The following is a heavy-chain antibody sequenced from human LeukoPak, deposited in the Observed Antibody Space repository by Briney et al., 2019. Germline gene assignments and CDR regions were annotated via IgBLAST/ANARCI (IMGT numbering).Heavy chain of an antibody. V-gene: IGHV4-59*08. CDR1: GGSISSYY. CDR2: IYYSGTT. D-gene: IGHD1-26*01. J-gene: IGHJ4*02. Sequence: PSETLSLTCTVSGGSISSYYWSWIRQPPGKGLEWIGYIYYSGTTNYNPSLKSRVTISVDTSKNQFSLKLSSVTAADTAVYYCARLGSYYSSFDYWGQGTLVTVPS. CDR3: ARLGSYYSSFDY.